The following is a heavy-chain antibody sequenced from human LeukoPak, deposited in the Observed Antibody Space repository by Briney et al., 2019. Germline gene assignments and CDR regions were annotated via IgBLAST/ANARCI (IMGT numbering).Heavy chain of an antibody. J-gene: IGHJ5*02. CDR1: GFTVSSNY. CDR3: ARAPHYYDSSGYYP. D-gene: IGHD3-22*01. CDR2: IYSGGST. V-gene: IGHV3-53*01. Sequence: GGSLRLSCAASGFTVSSNYMSWVRQAPGKGLEWVSDIYSGGSTYYADSVKGRFTISRDNSKNTLYLQMNSLRAEDTAVYYCARAPHYYDSSGYYPWGQGTLVTVSS.